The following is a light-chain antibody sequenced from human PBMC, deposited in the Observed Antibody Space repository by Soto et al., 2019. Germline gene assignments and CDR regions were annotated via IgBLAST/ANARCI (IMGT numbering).Light chain of an antibody. CDR3: NSYAGDIIRFV. V-gene: IGLV2-14*01. J-gene: IGLJ1*01. CDR2: EVS. CDR1: STDVGGYNY. Sequence: QSVLTQPASVSGSPGQSITISCTGTSTDVGGYNYVSWYQQHPGKGPKLMIYEVSNRPSGVSNRFSGSKSGNTASLTISGLQADDEADYYCNSYAGDIIRFVFGTGTKVTVL.